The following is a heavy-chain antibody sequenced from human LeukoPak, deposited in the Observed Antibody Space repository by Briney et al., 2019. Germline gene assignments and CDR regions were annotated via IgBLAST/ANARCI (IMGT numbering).Heavy chain of an antibody. Sequence: GGSLRLSRAASGFTFSSYGMHWVRQAPGKGLEWVAFIRYDGSNKYYADSVKGRFTISRDNSKNTLYLQMNSLRAEDTAVYYCAKDLVGYYYDSSGYYDYWGQGTLVTVSS. CDR3: AKDLVGYYYDSSGYYDY. CDR2: IRYDGSNK. D-gene: IGHD3-22*01. CDR1: GFTFSSYG. J-gene: IGHJ4*02. V-gene: IGHV3-30*02.